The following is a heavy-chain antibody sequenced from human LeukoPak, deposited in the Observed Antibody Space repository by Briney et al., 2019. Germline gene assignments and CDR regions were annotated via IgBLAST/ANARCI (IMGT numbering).Heavy chain of an antibody. CDR2: MYNSGST. J-gene: IGHJ3*02. V-gene: IGHV4-59*08. CDR1: GGSISSYF. D-gene: IGHD6-19*01. CDR3: ARHSGWYNAFDI. Sequence: PSETLSLTCTVSGGSISSYFWSWIRQPPGKGLEWIGYMYNSGSTHYNPSLKSRVIISVDTSKNQFSLKLSSVTAADTAVYYCARHSGWYNAFDIWGQGTMVTVSS.